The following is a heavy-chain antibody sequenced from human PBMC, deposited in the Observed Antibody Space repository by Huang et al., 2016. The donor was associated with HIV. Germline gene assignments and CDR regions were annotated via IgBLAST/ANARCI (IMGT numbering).Heavy chain of an antibody. J-gene: IGHJ4*02. Sequence: EVQLVESGGGLVQPGGSLGLSCAASGFTVKSYWMSWVRQAPGKVLEWVAGIKTDGSEKSYVDSVKGRFTISRDNAKNSLYLQMNSLRAEDTAVYYCVRLLDHTGDYWGQGTLVTVSS. V-gene: IGHV3-7*01. CDR1: GFTVKSYW. CDR3: VRLLDHTGDY. CDR2: IKTDGSEK. D-gene: IGHD1-26*01.